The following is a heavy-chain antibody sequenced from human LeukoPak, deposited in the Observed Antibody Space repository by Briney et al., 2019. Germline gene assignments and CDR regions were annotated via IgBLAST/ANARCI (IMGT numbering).Heavy chain of an antibody. D-gene: IGHD6-19*01. CDR1: GGSISSYY. CDR2: IYYSGST. Sequence: PSETLSLTCTVSGGSISSYYWSWIRQPPGKGLEWIGYIYYSGSTNYNPSLKSRVTISVDTSKNQFSLKLSSVTAADTAVYYCARESVVAGTRAGHFDYWGQGTLVTVSS. J-gene: IGHJ4*02. CDR3: ARESVVAGTRAGHFDY. V-gene: IGHV4-59*01.